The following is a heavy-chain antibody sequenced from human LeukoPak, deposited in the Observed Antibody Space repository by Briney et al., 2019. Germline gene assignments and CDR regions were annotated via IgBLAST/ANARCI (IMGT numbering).Heavy chain of an antibody. Sequence: GGSLRLSCAASGFVFSNYWMGWVRQGPGKGLEWVANIKPDGSEKYYVESVKGRFTISRDNAKNALNLQMSSLRAEDTAVYYCARDPTTSQGSDAFDIWGQGTRVTVSS. CDR1: GFVFSNYW. CDR2: IKPDGSEK. J-gene: IGHJ3*02. CDR3: ARDPTTSQGSDAFDI. D-gene: IGHD1-1*01. V-gene: IGHV3-7*01.